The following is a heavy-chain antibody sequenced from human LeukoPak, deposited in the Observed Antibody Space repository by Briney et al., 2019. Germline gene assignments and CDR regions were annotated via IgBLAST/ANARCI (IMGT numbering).Heavy chain of an antibody. Sequence: SETLSLTXTVSGVSISSYYWSWIRQAAGRGLEWIGRIYTSGSTKYNPSFRSRVTMSLDTSKNQFSLKLNSVTAADTAVYYCARVSLLYGGNSYDYWGQGTLVTVSS. V-gene: IGHV4-4*07. CDR3: ARVSLLYGGNSYDY. CDR2: IYTSGST. CDR1: GVSISSYY. J-gene: IGHJ4*02. D-gene: IGHD4-23*01.